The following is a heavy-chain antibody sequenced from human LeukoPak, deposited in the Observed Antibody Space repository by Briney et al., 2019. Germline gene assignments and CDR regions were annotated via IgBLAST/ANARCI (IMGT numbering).Heavy chain of an antibody. V-gene: IGHV1-18*01. J-gene: IGHJ4*02. CDR2: ISAYNGNT. CDR3: ARVGAYCSSSSCFDY. D-gene: IGHD2-2*01. Sequence: ASVKVSCKSSGYTFTSYGISWVGQAPGQGVEGMGWISAYNGNTDYAQNLQDRVTMTTDTSTSTAYMELRSLRSDDTAVYYCARVGAYCSSSSCFDYWDQGTLVTVSS. CDR1: GYTFTSYG.